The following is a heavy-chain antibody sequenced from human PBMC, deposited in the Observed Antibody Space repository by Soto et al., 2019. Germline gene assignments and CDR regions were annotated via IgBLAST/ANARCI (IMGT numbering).Heavy chain of an antibody. J-gene: IGHJ4*02. V-gene: IGHV3-23*01. D-gene: IGHD6-19*01. CDR3: AKDKMEQWLVGGYYDY. CDR1: GFTFSSHA. Sequence: LRLSCAASGFTFSSHAMSWVRQAPGRGLEWVSSTIDSGGRSYHADSVRGRFTISRDNSKNTLYLQMNSLRADDTAIYYCAKDKMEQWLVGGYYDYWGQGALVTVSS. CDR2: TIDSGGRS.